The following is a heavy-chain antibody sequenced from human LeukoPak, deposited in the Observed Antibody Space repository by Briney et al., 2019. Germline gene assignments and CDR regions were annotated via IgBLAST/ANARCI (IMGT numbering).Heavy chain of an antibody. CDR3: VLSMVRGASPHWFDP. V-gene: IGHV5-51*01. Sequence: GASLQISCYGSGSIFTSYWIGWVRQLPGKGLEWMGIIYPGDSNIRYSPSFQGQVTISADKSISTAYLQWSSLKASDTAMYYCVLSMVRGASPHWFDPWGQGTLVTVSS. D-gene: IGHD3-10*01. CDR2: IYPGDSNI. J-gene: IGHJ5*02. CDR1: GSIFTSYW.